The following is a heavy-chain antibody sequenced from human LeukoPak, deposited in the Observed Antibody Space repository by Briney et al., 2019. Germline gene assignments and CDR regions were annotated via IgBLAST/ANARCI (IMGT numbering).Heavy chain of an antibody. CDR1: GFTFSSYS. CDR2: ISSSSSTI. Sequence: GGSLRLSCAASGFTFSSYSMNWVRQAPGKGLEWVSYISSSSSTIYYADSVKGRFTISRDNAKNSLYLQMNSLRAEDMALYYCAKGVGVVVSDAFDIWGQGTMVTVSS. D-gene: IGHD2-2*01. CDR3: AKGVGVVVSDAFDI. V-gene: IGHV3-48*01. J-gene: IGHJ3*02.